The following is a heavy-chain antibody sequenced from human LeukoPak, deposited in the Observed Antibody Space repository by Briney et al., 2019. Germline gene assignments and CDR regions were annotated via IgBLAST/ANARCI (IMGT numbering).Heavy chain of an antibody. D-gene: IGHD3-10*01. CDR2: IIPIFGTA. J-gene: IGHJ5*02. Sequence: SVKVSCKASGGTFSSYAISWVRQAPGQGLEWMGRIIPIFGTANYAQKFQGRVTITTDESTSTAYMELSSLRSEDTAVYYCARDAMVRGVRFSFDPSGQGTLVTVSS. CDR1: GGTFSSYA. CDR3: ARDAMVRGVRFSFDP. V-gene: IGHV1-69*05.